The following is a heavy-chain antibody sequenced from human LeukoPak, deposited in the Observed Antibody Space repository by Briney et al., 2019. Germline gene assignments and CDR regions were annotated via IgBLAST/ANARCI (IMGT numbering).Heavy chain of an antibody. Sequence: SVKVSCKASGGTFSSYAISWVRQAPGQGLEWMGGIIPIFGTANYAQKFQGRVTITADESTSTAYMELSSLRSEDTAVYYCATARVRLGELSLPEVRDDWGQGTLISVSS. CDR1: GGTFSSYA. CDR3: ATARVRLGELSLPEVRDD. CDR2: IIPIFGTA. V-gene: IGHV1-69*13. D-gene: IGHD3-16*02. J-gene: IGHJ4*02.